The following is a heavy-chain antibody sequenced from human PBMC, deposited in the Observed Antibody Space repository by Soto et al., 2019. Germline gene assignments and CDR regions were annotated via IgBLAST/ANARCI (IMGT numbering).Heavy chain of an antibody. J-gene: IGHJ6*02. CDR1: GFTVSSNY. CDR2: IYSGGST. CDR3: ARETQGPGVVVAAIPNYYYGMDV. Sequence: EVQLVESGGGLIQPGGSLRLSCAASGFTVSSNYMSWVRQAPGKGLEWVSVIYSGGSTYYADSVKGRFTISRDNSKNTLYLQMNSLRAEDTAVYYCARETQGPGVVVAAIPNYYYGMDVWGQGTTVTVSS. D-gene: IGHD2-15*01. V-gene: IGHV3-53*01.